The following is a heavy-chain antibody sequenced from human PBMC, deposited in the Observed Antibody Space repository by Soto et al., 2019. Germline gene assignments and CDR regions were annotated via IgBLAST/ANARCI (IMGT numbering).Heavy chain of an antibody. J-gene: IGHJ4*02. D-gene: IGHD5-18*01. CDR3: ARDRATIPYTAMVHFDY. CDR1: GYTFTSYG. CDR2: ISAYNGNT. Sequence: ASVKVSCKASGYTFTSYGISWVRQAPGQGLEWMGWISAYNGNTNYAQKLQGRVTMTTDTSTSTAYMELRSLRSDDTAVYYCARDRATIPYTAMVHFDYWGQGTLVTVSS. V-gene: IGHV1-18*04.